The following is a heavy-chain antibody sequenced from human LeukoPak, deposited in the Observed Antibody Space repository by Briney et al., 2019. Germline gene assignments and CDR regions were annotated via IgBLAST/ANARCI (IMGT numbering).Heavy chain of an antibody. Sequence: PGGSLRLSCAASGFTVSSNYMSWVRQAPGKGLEWVSSISSSSSYIYYADSVKGRFTIPRDNAKNSLYLQMNSLRAEDTAVYYCARDVGIYEGGGMDVWGQGTTVTVSS. CDR2: ISSSSSYI. D-gene: IGHD3-16*01. J-gene: IGHJ6*02. CDR3: ARDVGIYEGGGMDV. CDR1: GFTVSSNY. V-gene: IGHV3-21*01.